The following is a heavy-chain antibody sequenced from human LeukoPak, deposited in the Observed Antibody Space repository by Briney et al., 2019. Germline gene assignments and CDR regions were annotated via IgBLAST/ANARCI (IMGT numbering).Heavy chain of an antibody. Sequence: GGSLRLSCAASGFTFSSYGMSWVRQAPGKGLEWVSAISGSGAGTYYADSVKGRFTISRDNSKNTLYLQMNSLRAEDTAAYYCAKLFYPAAGTGRVDFPFDYWGQGTLVTVSS. V-gene: IGHV3-23*01. D-gene: IGHD6-13*01. CDR1: GFTFSSYG. CDR2: ISGSGAGT. CDR3: AKLFYPAAGTGRVDFPFDY. J-gene: IGHJ4*02.